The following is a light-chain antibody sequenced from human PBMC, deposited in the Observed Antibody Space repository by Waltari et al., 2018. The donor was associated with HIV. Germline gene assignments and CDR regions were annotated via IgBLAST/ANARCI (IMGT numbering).Light chain of an antibody. CDR3: CSYKGRDTFV. V-gene: IGLV2-23*02. Sequence: QSALTQPASVSGSPGQSITISCTGTSDDVGNYDFVSWYQQHPGKAPKLIIYGVTQRPSGVSIRFSGSKSGNTASLTITGLQADDEADYHCCSYKGRDTFVFGGGTKVTVL. J-gene: IGLJ1*01. CDR1: SDDVGNYDF. CDR2: GVT.